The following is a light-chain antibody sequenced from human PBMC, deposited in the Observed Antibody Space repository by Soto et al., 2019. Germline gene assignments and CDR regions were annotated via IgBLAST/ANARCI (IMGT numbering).Light chain of an antibody. Sequence: VLTQTPATLSLSPGDRDTLSCRASLNVNRYLAWYQQKPGQAPRLLIYDASNGAAGIPARFSGSGSGTDFTLTISSLEPEDFAIYYCQQRQYWPPITFGQGTRLEIK. V-gene: IGKV3-11*01. CDR2: DAS. CDR3: QQRQYWPPIT. CDR1: LNVNRY. J-gene: IGKJ5*01.